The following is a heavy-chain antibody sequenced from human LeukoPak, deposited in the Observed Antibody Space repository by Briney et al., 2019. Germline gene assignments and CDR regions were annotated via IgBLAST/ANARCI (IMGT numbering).Heavy chain of an antibody. CDR2: MAVNGRT. J-gene: IGHJ5*02. CDR1: GDSISGGTYY. D-gene: IGHD3-16*01. V-gene: IGHV4-61*02. Sequence: SETLSLTCTVSGDSISGGTYYWTWIRQPAGEGLEWIGRMAVNGRTNYNPSLKSRLTMSVNTSQNQFSLRLTSVTAADTAFYYCARGDYDYLSGTYSFDLWGQGIRVTVSS. CDR3: ARGDYDYLSGTYSFDL.